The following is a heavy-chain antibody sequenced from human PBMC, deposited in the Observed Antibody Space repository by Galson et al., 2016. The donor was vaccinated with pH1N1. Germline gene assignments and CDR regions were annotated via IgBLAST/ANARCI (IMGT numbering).Heavy chain of an antibody. Sequence: SLRLSCAASGFTVSSNYMSWVRQAPGKGLEWVSVIYSGGSTYYADSVKGRFTISRDNSKNTLYLQMNSLRAEDTAVYYCAGESRWELGYYFDYWGQGTLVTVSP. CDR3: AGESRWELGYYFDY. CDR1: GFTVSSNY. V-gene: IGHV3-66*02. J-gene: IGHJ4*02. CDR2: IYSGGST. D-gene: IGHD1-26*01.